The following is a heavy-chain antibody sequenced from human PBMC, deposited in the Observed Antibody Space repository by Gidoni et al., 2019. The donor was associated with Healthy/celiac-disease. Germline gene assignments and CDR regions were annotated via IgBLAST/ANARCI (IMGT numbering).Heavy chain of an antibody. Sequence: QVQLQQWGAGLLKPSEPLSLTCAVYGGSFSGYYWSWIRQPPGKGLEWIGEINHSGSTNYNPSLKSRVTISVDTSKNQFSLKLSSVTAADTAVYYCARGPLFVGYCSGGSCYPYYYYGMDVWGQGTTVTVSS. V-gene: IGHV4-34*01. J-gene: IGHJ6*02. CDR2: INHSGST. CDR3: ARGPLFVGYCSGGSCYPYYYYGMDV. D-gene: IGHD2-15*01. CDR1: GGSFSGYY.